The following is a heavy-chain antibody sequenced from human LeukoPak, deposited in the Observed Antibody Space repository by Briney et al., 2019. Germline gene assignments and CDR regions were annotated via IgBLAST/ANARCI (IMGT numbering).Heavy chain of an antibody. CDR1: GYSFTSYW. J-gene: IGHJ4*02. CDR3: ARNNGIVGGSPPPFDY. CDR2: IYPGDSDT. Sequence: GESLKISCKGSGYSFTSYWIAWVRQMPGKGLEWMGIIYPGDSDTRYSPSFQGQVTISADKPISTAYLQWSRLKASDTAKYYWARNNGIVGGSPPPFDYWGQGTLVTVSP. D-gene: IGHD1-26*01. V-gene: IGHV5-51*04.